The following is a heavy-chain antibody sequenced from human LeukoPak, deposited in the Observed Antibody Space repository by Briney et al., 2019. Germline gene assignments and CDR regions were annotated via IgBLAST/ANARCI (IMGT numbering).Heavy chain of an antibody. J-gene: IGHJ1*01. CDR3: AGDGPLSPRYFQH. CDR2: IYYSGST. CDR1: GGSISSGGYY. V-gene: IGHV4-31*03. Sequence: PSETLSLTCTVSGGSISSGGYYWSWIRQHPGKGLEWIGYIYYSGSTYYNPSLKSRVSISVDTSKNQFSLKLSSVTAADTAVYYCAGDGPLSPRYFQHWGQGTLVTVSS.